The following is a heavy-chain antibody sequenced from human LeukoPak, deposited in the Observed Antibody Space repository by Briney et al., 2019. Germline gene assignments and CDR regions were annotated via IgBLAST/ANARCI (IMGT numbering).Heavy chain of an antibody. CDR1: GYTFTGYY. D-gene: IGHD3-3*01. Sequence: GASVKGSCKASGYTFTGYYMHWVRQAPGQGLEWMGWINPNSGGTNYAQKFQGRVTMTRDTSISTAYMELSRLRSDDTAVYYCARDHGTDFSRPLVGGWFDPWGQGTLVTVSS. J-gene: IGHJ5*02. CDR3: ARDHGTDFSRPLVGGWFDP. CDR2: INPNSGGT. V-gene: IGHV1-2*02.